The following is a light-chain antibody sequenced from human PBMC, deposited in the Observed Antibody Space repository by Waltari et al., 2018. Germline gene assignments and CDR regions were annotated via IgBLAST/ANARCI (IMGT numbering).Light chain of an antibody. V-gene: IGKV1-39*01. CDR1: QSISTH. CDR3: QQSYNTPRT. Sequence: IQMTQSPSSLSAPVGDRVSITCRASQSISTHLNWYQQKPGKAPKLLIYAASNLQSGVPSRFSGRGSETDFTLTISSLQPEDFAVYYCQQSYNTPRTFGPGTKVDIK. CDR2: AAS. J-gene: IGKJ3*01.